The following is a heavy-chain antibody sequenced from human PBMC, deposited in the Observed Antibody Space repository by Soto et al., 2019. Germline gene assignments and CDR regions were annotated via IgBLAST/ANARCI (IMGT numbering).Heavy chain of an antibody. Sequence: SVKVSCKASGGTFSSYAISWVRQAPGQGLEWMGGIIPIFGTANYAQKFQGRVTITADKSTSTAYMELSSLRSEDTAVYYCARELWAFWGGDCSLYYYYGRDVGGKGTTVTASS. CDR3: ARELWAFWGGDCSLYYYYGRDV. V-gene: IGHV1-69*06. CDR2: IIPIFGTA. J-gene: IGHJ6*04. CDR1: GGTFSSYA. D-gene: IGHD2-21*02.